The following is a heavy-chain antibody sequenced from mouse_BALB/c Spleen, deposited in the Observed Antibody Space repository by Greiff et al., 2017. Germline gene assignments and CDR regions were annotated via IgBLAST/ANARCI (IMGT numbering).Heavy chain of an antibody. CDR1: GYTFTSSV. V-gene: IGHV1-14*01. D-gene: IGHD2-14*01. Sequence: EVQLQQSGPELVKPGASVKMSCKASGYTFTSSVMHWVKQKPGQGLEWIGYINPYNDGTKYNEKFKGKATLTSDKSSSAAYMERSSLTSEDSAVYYCARRYDPFYAMDYWGQGTSVTVSA. J-gene: IGHJ4*01. CDR2: INPYNDGT. CDR3: ARRYDPFYAMDY.